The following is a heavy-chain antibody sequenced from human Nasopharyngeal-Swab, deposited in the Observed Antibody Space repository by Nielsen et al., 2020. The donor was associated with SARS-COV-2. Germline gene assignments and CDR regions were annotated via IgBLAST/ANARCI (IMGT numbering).Heavy chain of an antibody. Sequence: ASVKVSCKASGYTFSNYGISWVRQAPGQGLEWMGWINTGSFNTNDGQKFQRRVTMTIDTSMSTAYMELSSLRSDDTAVYYCARDLRSTLYYFDLWGQGTPVTVSS. CDR3: ARDLRSTLYYFDL. D-gene: IGHD2-2*02. V-gene: IGHV1-18*01. J-gene: IGHJ4*02. CDR2: INTGSFNT. CDR1: GYTFSNYG.